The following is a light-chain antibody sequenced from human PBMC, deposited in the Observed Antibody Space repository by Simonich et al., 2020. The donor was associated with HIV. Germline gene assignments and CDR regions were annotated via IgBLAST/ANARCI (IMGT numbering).Light chain of an antibody. CDR1: SGSIASNS. CDR2: EDN. Sequence: NFMLTQPHSVSESPGKTVTISCTLSSGSIASNSVQWYQQRPGSSPTTVIYEDNLRPSAVPDRFSGSIDSSSNSASLTLSGLKTEDEADYYCQSYDNSNLVFGGGTKLTVL. CDR3: QSYDNSNLV. V-gene: IGLV6-57*01. J-gene: IGLJ3*02.